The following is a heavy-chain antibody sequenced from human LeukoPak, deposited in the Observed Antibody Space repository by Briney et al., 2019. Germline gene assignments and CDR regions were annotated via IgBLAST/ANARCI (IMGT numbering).Heavy chain of an antibody. V-gene: IGHV3-23*01. CDR3: AKTRTIAAPLQRSQHRFDS. J-gene: IGHJ4*02. Sequence: GGSLRLSCVASGFTFSSFGMSWVRQAPGKGLEWVSSIRGRNGSTFYADSVKGRFTVSRDTSKNTLYLQMNNLRAEDTAVYYCAKTRTIAAPLQRSQHRFDSWGQGALVTVSS. CDR2: IRGRNGST. D-gene: IGHD6-6*01. CDR1: GFTFSSFG.